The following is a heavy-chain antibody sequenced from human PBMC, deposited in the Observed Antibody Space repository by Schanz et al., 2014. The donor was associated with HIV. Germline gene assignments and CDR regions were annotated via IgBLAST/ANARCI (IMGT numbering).Heavy chain of an antibody. CDR1: GFNFDDYA. Sequence: EVQVVESGGGLAQPGRSLRLSCAASGFNFDDYAMHWVRQAPGKGLEWVSGISWNSGSIGYADSVKGRFTISRDNAKNSLYLQMNSLRAEDTALYYCAKDFYFRPGRAAAVSFFDYWGQGTLVTVSS. CDR3: AKDFYFRPGRAAAVSFFDY. V-gene: IGHV3-9*01. D-gene: IGHD6-13*01. CDR2: ISWNSGSI. J-gene: IGHJ4*02.